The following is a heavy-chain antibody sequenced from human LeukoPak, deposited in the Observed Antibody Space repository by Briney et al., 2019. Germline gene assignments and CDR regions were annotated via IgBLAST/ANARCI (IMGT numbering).Heavy chain of an antibody. Sequence: GASVKLSCKASGYTFTSYGISWVRQAPGQGLEWMGWISAYNGNTNYAQKLQGRVTMTTDTSTSTAYMELRSLRPDDTAVYYCARVPDPPLITMVRGVNFDYWGQGTLVTVSS. V-gene: IGHV1-18*01. D-gene: IGHD3-10*01. CDR1: GYTFTSYG. CDR3: ARVPDPPLITMVRGVNFDY. J-gene: IGHJ4*02. CDR2: ISAYNGNT.